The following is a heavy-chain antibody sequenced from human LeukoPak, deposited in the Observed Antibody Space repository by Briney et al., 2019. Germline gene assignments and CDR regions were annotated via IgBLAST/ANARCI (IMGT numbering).Heavy chain of an antibody. CDR2: ISPSGGVT. CDR1: GFTFSNYG. J-gene: IGHJ1*01. CDR3: AKDDAWGRYKD. V-gene: IGHV3-23*01. D-gene: IGHD3-16*01. Sequence: GGSLRLSCAASGFTFSNYGMHWVRQAPGKGLEWVSGISPSGGVTYYTDSVKGRFTISRDNSKNTVSLQMNSLRGDDTAVYYCAKDDAWGRYKDWGQGTLVTVSS.